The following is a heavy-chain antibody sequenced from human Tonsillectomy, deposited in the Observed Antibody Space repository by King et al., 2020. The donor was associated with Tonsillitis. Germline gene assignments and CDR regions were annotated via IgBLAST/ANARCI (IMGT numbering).Heavy chain of an antibody. Sequence: QLVQSGGGVVQPGRSLRLSCAASGFTFSSYAMHWVRQAPGKGLEWVAVISYDGSNKYYADSVKGRFTISRDNSKNTLYLQMNRLGAEDTAVYYCARVLADSIKWDYYDSSGYWDYWGQGTLVTVSS. V-gene: IGHV3-30*04. D-gene: IGHD3-22*01. CDR2: ISYDGSNK. J-gene: IGHJ4*02. CDR1: GFTFSSYA. CDR3: ARVLADSIKWDYYDSSGYWDY.